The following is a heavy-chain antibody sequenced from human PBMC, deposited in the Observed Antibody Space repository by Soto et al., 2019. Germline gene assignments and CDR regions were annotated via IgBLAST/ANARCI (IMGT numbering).Heavy chain of an antibody. V-gene: IGHV4-30-4*01. CDR3: ARTHWSGWGRRLLDS. J-gene: IGHJ4*02. D-gene: IGHD3-3*01. CDR2: IYYSGHT. Sequence: SETLSLTCTVSGGSITSGDHYWSWIRQPPGKGLEWIGYIYYSGHTYYNPSLKSRHTISVDTSKNHFSLMLSSVTAANTAVYYCARTHWSGWGRRLLDSWGQGALVTVSS. CDR1: GGSITSGDHY.